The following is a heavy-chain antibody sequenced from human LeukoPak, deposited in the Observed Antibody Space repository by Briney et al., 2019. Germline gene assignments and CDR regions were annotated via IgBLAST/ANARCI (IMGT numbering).Heavy chain of an antibody. CDR3: ARDRFGGMDV. V-gene: IGHV3-7*01. J-gene: IGHJ6*04. CDR1: GFTFSSYW. Sequence: PGWSLRLSCAASGFTFSSYWMSWVRQAPGKGLEWVASIKEDGSEKYNLESLKGRFTISRDNAKNSLYLQMNTLRVEDTAVYYCARDRFGGMDVWGKGTTVTVSP. CDR2: IKEDGSEK. D-gene: IGHD3-10*01.